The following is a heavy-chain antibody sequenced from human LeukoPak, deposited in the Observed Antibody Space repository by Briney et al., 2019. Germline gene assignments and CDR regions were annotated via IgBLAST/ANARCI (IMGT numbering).Heavy chain of an antibody. CDR2: IYPGDSDT. Sequence: GESLKISCKGSGYSFTSYWIGWVRQMPGKGLEWMGIIYPGDSDTRYSPSFQGQVTISADKSISTAYLQWSSLKASDTAMYYCAREYYYGSGSYNTHPFDYWGQGTLVTVSS. CDR1: GYSFTSYW. CDR3: AREYYYGSGSYNTHPFDY. V-gene: IGHV5-51*01. J-gene: IGHJ4*02. D-gene: IGHD3-10*01.